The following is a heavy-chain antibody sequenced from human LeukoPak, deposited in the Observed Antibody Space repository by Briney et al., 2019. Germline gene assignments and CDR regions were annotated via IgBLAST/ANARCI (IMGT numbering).Heavy chain of an antibody. J-gene: IGHJ6*02. D-gene: IGHD2-8*01. Sequence: GGSLRLSCAASGFTFSSYWMHWVRQAPGKGLVWVSRINSDGSSTSYADSVKGRFTISRDNAKNTLYLQMNSLRAEDTAVYYCAREIKQDIVLMVYAISYGMDVWGQGTTVTVSS. CDR3: AREIKQDIVLMVYAISYGMDV. V-gene: IGHV3-74*01. CDR1: GFTFSSYW. CDR2: INSDGSST.